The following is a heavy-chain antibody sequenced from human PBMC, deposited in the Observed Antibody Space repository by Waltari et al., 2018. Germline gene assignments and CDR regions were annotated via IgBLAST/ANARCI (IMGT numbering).Heavy chain of an antibody. V-gene: IGHV4-38-2*01. D-gene: IGHD1-1*01. CDR3: ARLGTGTGGDDY. Sequence: QVQPQESRPGPVKPSETLALTCAVSGHSFSRGYYWGWNRQPPGKGLEWIGSIYHSGGTYYNPSLKSRVTISVDTSKNQFSLKLSSVTAADTAVYYCARLGTGTGGDDYWGQGTLVTVSS. J-gene: IGHJ4*02. CDR2: IYHSGGT. CDR1: GHSFSRGYY.